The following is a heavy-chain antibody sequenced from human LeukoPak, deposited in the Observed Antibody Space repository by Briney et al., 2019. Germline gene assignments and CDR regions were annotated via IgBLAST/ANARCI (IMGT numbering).Heavy chain of an antibody. J-gene: IGHJ4*02. Sequence: PGGSLRLSCAASGFTFSSYSMNWVRQAPGKGLEWVSSISSSSSYIYYADSVKGRFTISRDNAKNSLYLQMNSLRAEDTAVYYCARDWGVYSSSDVDYWGQETLVTVSS. V-gene: IGHV3-21*01. D-gene: IGHD6-6*01. CDR1: GFTFSSYS. CDR2: ISSSSSYI. CDR3: ARDWGVYSSSDVDY.